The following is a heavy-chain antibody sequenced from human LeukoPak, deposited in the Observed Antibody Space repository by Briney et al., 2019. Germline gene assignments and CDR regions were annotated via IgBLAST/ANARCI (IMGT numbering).Heavy chain of an antibody. Sequence: GASVKVSCKASGYTFTSYYMHWVRQAPGQGLEWMGIINPSGGSTSYAQKFQGRVTMTRDTSTSTVYMELSSLRSEDTAVYYCAREHRYCSSTXXYPNXXDPWGXGTLVTV. J-gene: IGHJ5*02. CDR3: AREHRYCSSTXXYPNXXDP. D-gene: IGHD2-2*01. V-gene: IGHV1-46*01. CDR2: INPSGGST. CDR1: GYTFTSYY.